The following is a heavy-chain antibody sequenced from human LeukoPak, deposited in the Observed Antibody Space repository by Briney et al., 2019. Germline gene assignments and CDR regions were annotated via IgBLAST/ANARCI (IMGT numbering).Heavy chain of an antibody. V-gene: IGHV1-24*01. D-gene: IGHD1-1*01. CDR1: GFTFSSYS. CDR2: FDPEDGET. CDR3: ATDRAGTTSRDAFDI. J-gene: IGHJ3*02. Sequence: GGSLRLSCAASGFTFSSYSMNWVRQAPGKGLEWRGGFDPEDGETIYAQKFQGRVTMTEDTSTDTAYMELSSLRSEDTAVYYCATDRAGTTSRDAFDIWGQGTMVTVSS.